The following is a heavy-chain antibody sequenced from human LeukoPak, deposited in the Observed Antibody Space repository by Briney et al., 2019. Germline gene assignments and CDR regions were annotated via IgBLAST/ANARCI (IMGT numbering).Heavy chain of an antibody. J-gene: IGHJ4*02. V-gene: IGHV1-2*02. CDR1: GYTFTGYY. D-gene: IGHD5-18*01. CDR2: INPNSGGT. Sequence: ASVKVSCKASGYTFTGYYMHRVRQAPGQGLEWMGWINPNSGGTNYAQKFQGRVTMTRDTSISTAYMELSRLRSDDTAVHYCARARYSYGYPFDYWGQGTLVTVSS. CDR3: ARARYSYGYPFDY.